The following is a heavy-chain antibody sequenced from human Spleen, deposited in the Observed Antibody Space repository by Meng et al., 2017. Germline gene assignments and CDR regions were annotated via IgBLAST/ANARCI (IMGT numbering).Heavy chain of an antibody. CDR1: GGSISSGSYW. CDR3: AREGYSGYGWFDP. V-gene: IGHV4-61*02. CDR2: IHISGIT. J-gene: IGHJ5*02. Sequence: VQLHDSGPGLVKPPRTLSLTCFVSGGSISSGSYWWSWIRQSAGKGLEWIGRIHISGITNYKPSLESRVTMSVDTSKNQFSLTLTSVIAADTAVYYCAREGYSGYGWFDPWGQGTLVTVSS. D-gene: IGHD5-12*01.